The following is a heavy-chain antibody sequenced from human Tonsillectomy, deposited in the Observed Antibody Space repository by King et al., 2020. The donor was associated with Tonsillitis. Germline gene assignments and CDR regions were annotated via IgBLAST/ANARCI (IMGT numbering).Heavy chain of an antibody. CDR3: ARDQGIAAAGSVSSY. D-gene: IGHD6-13*01. CDR2: INPNSGGT. Sequence: VQLVQSGAEVKKPGASVKVSCRASGYTFTGYYMHWVRQAPGQGLEWMGRINPNSGGTNYAQKFQGRVTMTRDTSMSTTYMELSKLTSDDTAVYYCARDQGIAAAGSVSSYWGQGTLVTVSS. CDR1: GYTFTGYY. J-gene: IGHJ4*02. V-gene: IGHV1-2*06.